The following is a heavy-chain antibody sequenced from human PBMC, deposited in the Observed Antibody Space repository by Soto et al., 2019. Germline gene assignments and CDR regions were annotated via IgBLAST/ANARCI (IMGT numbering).Heavy chain of an antibody. CDR3: AKHSYGLLGWFDP. Sequence: EVPLLESGGGLVQPGGSLRLSCAASGFTFSSYAMSWVRQAPGKGLEWVSAISGSGGSTYYADSVKGRFTISRDNSKNPLYLHMNSLRAEDTAVYYCAKHSYGLLGWFDPWGQGTLVTVSS. J-gene: IGHJ5*02. CDR2: ISGSGGST. D-gene: IGHD5-18*01. CDR1: GFTFSSYA. V-gene: IGHV3-23*01.